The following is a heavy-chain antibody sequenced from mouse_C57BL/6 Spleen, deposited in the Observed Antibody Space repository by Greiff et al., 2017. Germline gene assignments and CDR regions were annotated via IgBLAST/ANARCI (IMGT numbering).Heavy chain of an antibody. CDR2: ISDGGGYT. CDR3: ARANWDGFDY. D-gene: IGHD4-1*01. CDR1: GFTFSSYA. V-gene: IGHV5-4*03. J-gene: IGHJ2*01. Sequence: EVMLVESGGGLVKPGGSLKLSCAASGFTFSSYAMSWVRQTPEKRLEWVATISDGGGYTYYPDNVKGRFTISRDNAKNNLYLQMSHLKSEDTAMYYCARANWDGFDYWGQGTTRTVSS.